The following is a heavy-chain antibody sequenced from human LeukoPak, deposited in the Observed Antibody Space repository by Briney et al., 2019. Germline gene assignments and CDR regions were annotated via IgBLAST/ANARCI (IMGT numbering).Heavy chain of an antibody. CDR1: GFTFSGPA. V-gene: IGHV3-73*01. Sequence: GGSLRLSXAASGFTFSGPAMHWVCQASGKGLEWVGRIRSKANSYATAYAASVKGRFTISRDDSKNTAYLQMNSLKTEDTAVYYCNRPGGSGYPNWFDPWGQGTLVTVSS. CDR3: NRPGGSGYPNWFDP. J-gene: IGHJ5*02. CDR2: IRSKANSYAT. D-gene: IGHD3-3*01.